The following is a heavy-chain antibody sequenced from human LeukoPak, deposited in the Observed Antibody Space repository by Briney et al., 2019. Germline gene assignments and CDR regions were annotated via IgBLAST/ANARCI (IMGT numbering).Heavy chain of an antibody. CDR2: ISGSGDST. V-gene: IGHV3-23*01. CDR1: GFTFSSFA. CDR3: AKDGPVATMSTFDY. Sequence: GGSLRLSCAASGFTFSSFAMTWVRQAPGKGLEWVSTISGSGDSTYYADSVKGRFTISRDNSKNTLYLQMNSLRAEDTAVYYRAKDGPVATMSTFDYWGQGTLVTVSS. J-gene: IGHJ4*02. D-gene: IGHD5-24*01.